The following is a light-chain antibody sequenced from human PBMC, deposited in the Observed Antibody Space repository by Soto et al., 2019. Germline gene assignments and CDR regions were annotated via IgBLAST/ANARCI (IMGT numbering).Light chain of an antibody. Sequence: QSVLTQPPSGSAAPGQKGTISCSGSSSNIGNNYVSWYQQLPGTAPKLLIYDNNKRPSGIPDRFSGSKSGTSATLGITGLQTGDEADYYCGTWDSSLSAYVFGTGTKLTVL. CDR2: DNN. CDR3: GTWDSSLSAYV. V-gene: IGLV1-51*01. J-gene: IGLJ1*01. CDR1: SSNIGNNY.